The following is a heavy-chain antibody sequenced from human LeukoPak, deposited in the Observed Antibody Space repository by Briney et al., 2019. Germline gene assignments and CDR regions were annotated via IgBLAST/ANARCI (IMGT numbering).Heavy chain of an antibody. J-gene: IGHJ5*02. V-gene: IGHV1-46*01. D-gene: IGHD4-17*01. Sequence: ASVKVSCKASGYTFTSYYMHWVRQAPGQGLEWMGIINPSGGSTSYAQKFQGRVTMTRDTSTSTVYMELSSLRSEDTAVYYCAGGCKFYGDYTNWFDPWGQGTLVTVSS. CDR2: INPSGGST. CDR3: AGGCKFYGDYTNWFDP. CDR1: GYTFTSYY.